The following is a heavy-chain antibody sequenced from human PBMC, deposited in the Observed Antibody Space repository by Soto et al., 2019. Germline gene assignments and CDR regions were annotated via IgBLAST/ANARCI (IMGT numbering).Heavy chain of an antibody. J-gene: IGHJ4*02. CDR3: VNGPLIAAAGLFY. CDR1: GFTFSSYA. CDR2: ISSNGGTI. D-gene: IGHD6-13*01. Sequence: PGGSLRLSCSASGFTFSSYAMHWVRQAPGKGLEYVSGISSNGGTIYYEDSVKGRFSISRDNSNNTLFLQMSSLRPEDTAVYYCVNGPLIAAAGLFYWGLGTLVTVSS. V-gene: IGHV3-64D*06.